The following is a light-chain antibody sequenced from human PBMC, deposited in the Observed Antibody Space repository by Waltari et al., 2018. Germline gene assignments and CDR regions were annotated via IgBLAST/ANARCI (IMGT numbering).Light chain of an antibody. V-gene: IGKV1-NL1*01. CDR2: GAS. Sequence: DLQVTPPPSSLSASVGPRVHITCRASQGISNSLAWYQQKPGKAPKLLLYGASILESGVPSRFSGSGSGTDYTLTISSLQPEDFATYYCQQYYSTPDTFGQGTKLEIK. CDR3: QQYYSTPDT. CDR1: QGISNS. J-gene: IGKJ2*01.